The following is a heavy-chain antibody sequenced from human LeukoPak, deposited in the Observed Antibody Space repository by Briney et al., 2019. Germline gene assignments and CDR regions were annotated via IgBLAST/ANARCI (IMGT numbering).Heavy chain of an antibody. CDR2: IYYSGST. V-gene: IGHV4-39*01. CDR1: GGSISSSSYY. Sequence: SETLSLTCTVSGGSISSSSYYWGWIRQPPGKGLEWIGSIYYSGSTYYNPSLKSRVTISVDTSKNQFSLKLSSVTAADAAVYYCARHDYSSSWSPELNWFDPWGQGTLVTVSS. J-gene: IGHJ5*02. D-gene: IGHD6-13*01. CDR3: ARHDYSSSWSPELNWFDP.